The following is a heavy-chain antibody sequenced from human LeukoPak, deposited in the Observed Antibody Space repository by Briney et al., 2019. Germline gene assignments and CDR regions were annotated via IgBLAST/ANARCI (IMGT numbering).Heavy chain of an antibody. J-gene: IGHJ6*02. D-gene: IGHD3-16*01. V-gene: IGHV3-7*03. Sequence: GGSLRLSCAASGFTFSSYWMNWARQAPGKGLEWVASINHNGNVNYYVDSVKGRFTISRDNAKNSLDLQMSNLRAEDTAVYFCARGGGLDVWGQGATVTVSS. CDR2: INHNGNVN. CDR3: ARGGGLDV. CDR1: GFTFSSYW.